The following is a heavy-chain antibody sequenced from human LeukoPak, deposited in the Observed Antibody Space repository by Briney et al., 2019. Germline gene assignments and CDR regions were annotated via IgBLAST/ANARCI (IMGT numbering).Heavy chain of an antibody. J-gene: IGHJ4*02. CDR2: IYYSGST. CDR1: GXSISSGDYY. D-gene: IGHD3-22*01. V-gene: IGHV4-30-4*01. CDR3: ARERAVGSSGSDY. Sequence: SETLSLTCTVSGXSISSGDYYWSWIRQPPRRGLEWIVYIYYSGSTYYNPSLKSRVTISVDTSKNQFSLKLSSVTAADTAVYYCARERAVGSSGSDYWGQGTLVTVSS.